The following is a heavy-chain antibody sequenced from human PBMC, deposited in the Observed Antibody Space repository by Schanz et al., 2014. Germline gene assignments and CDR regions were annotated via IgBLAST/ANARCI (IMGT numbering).Heavy chain of an antibody. V-gene: IGHV1-18*04. CDR3: ARDVIATARAYDS. Sequence: QVQLVQSGSEVKKPGASVKVSCKASGYTFPSYGISWVRQAPGQGLEWMGWINVYNGETKCAKTFQDRVTMTTDTPESTGHMEVGRLRYYGAAVDYCARDVIATARAYDSWGQGTMVTVSS. CDR1: GYTFPSYG. CDR2: INVYNGET. J-gene: IGHJ3*02. D-gene: IGHD6-13*01.